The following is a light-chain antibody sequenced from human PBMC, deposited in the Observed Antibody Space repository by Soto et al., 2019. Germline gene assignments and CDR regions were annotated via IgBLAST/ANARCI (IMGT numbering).Light chain of an antibody. V-gene: IGKV3-11*01. CDR3: QQRSNWPPALT. CDR1: QSVSSY. Sequence: EIVLTQSPATLSLSPGERATLSCRASQSVSSYLAWYQQKPGQAPRLLIYDASNRATGIPARSSGSGSGTDFTLTISSLEPEDFAVYYCQQRSNWPPALTFGGGTKVDI. J-gene: IGKJ4*01. CDR2: DAS.